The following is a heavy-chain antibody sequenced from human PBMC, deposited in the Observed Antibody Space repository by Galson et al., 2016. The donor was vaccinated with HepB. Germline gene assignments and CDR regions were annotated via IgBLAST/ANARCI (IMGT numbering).Heavy chain of an antibody. D-gene: IGHD7-27*01. V-gene: IGHV3-21*01. CDR1: GFTFSAYS. J-gene: IGHJ6*02. CDR2: ISSLSSFI. Sequence: SLRLSCAASGFTFSAYSMNWVRQAPGKGLEWVSSISSLSSFIYYGDSVKGRFTISRDNTKNSLFLEMNSLRAEDTAVYYCARLTASWSRYYYGLDVWGQGTTVTVSS. CDR3: ARLTASWSRYYYGLDV.